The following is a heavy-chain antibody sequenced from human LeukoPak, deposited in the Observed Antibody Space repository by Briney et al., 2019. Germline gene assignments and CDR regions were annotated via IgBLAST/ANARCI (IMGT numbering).Heavy chain of an antibody. CDR3: ARHYGP. Sequence: SETLSLTCAVYGGPLSGYFWSWIRQSPGKGLEWIGEINHAGSITYNPSLKSRVIVSRETSRKQFSLKLSSVTAADTAVYYCARHYGPWGQGTLVTVSS. V-gene: IGHV4-34*01. CDR2: INHAGSI. J-gene: IGHJ5*02. D-gene: IGHD3-10*01. CDR1: GGPLSGYF.